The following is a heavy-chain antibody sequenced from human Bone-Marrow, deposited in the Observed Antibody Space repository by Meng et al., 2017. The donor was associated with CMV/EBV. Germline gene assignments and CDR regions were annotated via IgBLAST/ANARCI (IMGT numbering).Heavy chain of an antibody. V-gene: IGHV1-18*01. D-gene: IGHD6-6*01. CDR2: ISAYNGNT. J-gene: IGHJ5*02. CDR1: GYTFTSYG. Sequence: ASVKVSCKASGYTFTSYGISWVRQAPGQGLEWMGWISAYNGNTNYAQKLQGRVTMTTDESTTTAYMELTSLRSEDTAVYYCARAARRDWFDPWGQGTLVTVSS. CDR3: ARAARRDWFDP.